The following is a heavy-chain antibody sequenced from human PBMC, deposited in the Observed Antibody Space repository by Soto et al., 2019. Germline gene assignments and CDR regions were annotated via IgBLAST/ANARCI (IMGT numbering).Heavy chain of an antibody. D-gene: IGHD3-22*01. V-gene: IGHV3-7*01. Sequence: GGSLRLSCAASGFTFSDYWMSWVRQAPGKGLEWVANIKEDGSETYYVDSVKGRFTISRDNAKNPLFLQLDSLRAEDTAVYFCVRARSTDSRPDYWGQGTLVTVSS. CDR3: VRARSTDSRPDY. CDR1: GFTFSDYW. J-gene: IGHJ4*02. CDR2: IKEDGSET.